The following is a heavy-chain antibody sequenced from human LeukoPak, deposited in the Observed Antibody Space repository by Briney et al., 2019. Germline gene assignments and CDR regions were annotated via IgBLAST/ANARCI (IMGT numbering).Heavy chain of an antibody. CDR2: IYPVDSNA. V-gene: IGHV5-51*01. CDR3: ATRRAAAGKYYFDY. J-gene: IGHJ4*02. CDR1: GYSFTSYC. D-gene: IGHD6-13*01. Sequence: GESLQISCKGFGYSFTSYCIGWVRQMPGQRLECMGIIYPVDSNARYSPHFHGQVTISADKSINTAYLQWSSLKASDTAMYYCATRRAAAGKYYFDYWGQGTLVTVSS.